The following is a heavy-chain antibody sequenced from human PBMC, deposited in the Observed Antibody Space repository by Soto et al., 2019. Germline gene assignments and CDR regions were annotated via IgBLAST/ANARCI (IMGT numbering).Heavy chain of an antibody. J-gene: IGHJ5*02. Sequence: QVQLVESGGGVVQPGRSLRLSCAASGFTFSSYAMHWVRQAPGKGLEWVAVISYDGSNKYYADSVKGRFTISRDNSKNXLYLQMNSLRAEDTAVYYCTPFWIFGVAGGVAFDPWGQGTLVTVSS. CDR1: GFTFSSYA. CDR2: ISYDGSNK. D-gene: IGHD3-3*01. CDR3: TPFWIFGVAGGVAFDP. V-gene: IGHV3-30-3*01.